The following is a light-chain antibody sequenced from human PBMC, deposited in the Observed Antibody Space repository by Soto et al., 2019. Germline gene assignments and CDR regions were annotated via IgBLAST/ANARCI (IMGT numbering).Light chain of an antibody. J-gene: IGKJ4*01. CDR3: QQYNNWPLT. Sequence: EIVMTKSPAALSVSPGERATLSCRASQRVSSNLAWYQQKPGQAPRLLIYGASTRATGIPARFSGSGSGTEFILTISSLQSEDFGVYYCQQYNNWPLTFGGGTKVEIK. CDR1: QRVSSN. CDR2: GAS. V-gene: IGKV3-15*01.